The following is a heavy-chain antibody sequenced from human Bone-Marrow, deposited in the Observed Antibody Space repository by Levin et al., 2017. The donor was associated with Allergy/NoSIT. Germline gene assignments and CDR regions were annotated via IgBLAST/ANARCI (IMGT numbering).Heavy chain of an antibody. CDR2: ISAYGDTR. CDR1: GFTFSNYA. V-gene: IGHV3-64*02. CDR3: ARAGIAARMPGGFFDY. D-gene: IGHD6-25*01. Sequence: GESLKISCAASGFTFSNYAMHWVRQAPGKGLEYVSGISAYGDTRNYGDSVQGRFSISRDNSKNTLYLQMDSLRSEDMAIYYCARAGIAARMPGGFFDYWGQGSLVTVSS. J-gene: IGHJ4*02.